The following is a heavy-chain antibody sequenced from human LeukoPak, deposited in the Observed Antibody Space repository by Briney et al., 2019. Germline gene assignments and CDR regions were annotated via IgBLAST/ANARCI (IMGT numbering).Heavy chain of an antibody. Sequence: SETLSLTCAVYGGSFSGYYWSWIRQPPGMGLEWIGEINHSGSTNYNPSLKSRVTISVDTSKNQFSLKLSSVTAADTAVYYCARGVWYYYYYYYYMDVWGKGTTVTVSS. CDR2: INHSGST. CDR3: ARGVWYYYYYYYYMDV. V-gene: IGHV4-34*01. D-gene: IGHD6-13*01. CDR1: GGSFSGYY. J-gene: IGHJ6*03.